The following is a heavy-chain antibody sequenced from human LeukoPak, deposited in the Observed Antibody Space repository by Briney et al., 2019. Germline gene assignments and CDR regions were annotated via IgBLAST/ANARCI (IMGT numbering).Heavy chain of an antibody. CDR2: MSSSGNN. Sequence: SETLSLTCSVSGDSISYFYWSWIRQAAGKGLEWIGRMSSSGNNDYNASLKSRVTMSVDTSKNQFSLKLSSVTAADTAVYYCARAVGSFDWLPLFDYWGQGTLVTVSS. CDR1: GDSISYFY. V-gene: IGHV4-4*07. J-gene: IGHJ4*02. CDR3: ARAVGSFDWLPLFDY. D-gene: IGHD3-9*01.